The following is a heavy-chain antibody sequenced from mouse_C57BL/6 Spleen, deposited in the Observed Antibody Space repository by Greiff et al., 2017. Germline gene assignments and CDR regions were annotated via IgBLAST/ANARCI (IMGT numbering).Heavy chain of an antibody. CDR3: ARAPYYYGSRENFDY. V-gene: IGHV5-17*01. CDR1: GFTFSDYG. Sequence: EVMLVESGGGLVKPGGSLKLSCAASGFTFSDYGMHWVRQAPEKGLEWVAYISSGRSTIYYADTVKGRFTISRDNAKNTPFLQMTSLRSEDTAMYYCARAPYYYGSRENFDYWGQGTTLTVSS. CDR2: ISSGRSTI. J-gene: IGHJ2*01. D-gene: IGHD1-1*01.